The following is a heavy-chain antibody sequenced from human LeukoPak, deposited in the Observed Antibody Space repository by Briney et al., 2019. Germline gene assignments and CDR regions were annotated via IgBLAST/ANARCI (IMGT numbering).Heavy chain of an antibody. D-gene: IGHD1-26*01. CDR2: ISSSSSYI. Sequence: GGSLRLSCAASGFTFSSYSMNWVRQAPGKGLEWVSSISSSSSYIYYADSVKGRFTISRDNAKNSLYLQMNSPRAEDTAVYYCARTRVIVGATNYYYYGMDVWGQGTTVTVSS. J-gene: IGHJ6*02. V-gene: IGHV3-21*01. CDR3: ARTRVIVGATNYYYYGMDV. CDR1: GFTFSSYS.